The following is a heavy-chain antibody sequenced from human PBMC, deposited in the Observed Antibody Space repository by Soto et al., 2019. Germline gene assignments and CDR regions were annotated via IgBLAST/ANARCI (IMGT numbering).Heavy chain of an antibody. V-gene: IGHV3-30*18. D-gene: IGHD1-1*01. J-gene: IGHJ4*02. Sequence: QVQLVESGGGVVQPGRSLRLSCAASGFTFSSYGLHWVRQAPGKGLEWVAVISYDGNNKYYADSVKGRFTISRDNPKNTLYLQMSSLRAEDTAVYYCAKSVYNWNDGFFDYWGQGTLVTVSS. CDR2: ISYDGNNK. CDR1: GFTFSSYG. CDR3: AKSVYNWNDGFFDY.